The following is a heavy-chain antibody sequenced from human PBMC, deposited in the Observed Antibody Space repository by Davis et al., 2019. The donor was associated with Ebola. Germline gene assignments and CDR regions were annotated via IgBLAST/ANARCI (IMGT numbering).Heavy chain of an antibody. CDR3: ARGWLRAGIDV. CDR2: TYYNSKWYH. CDR1: GDSVSGNNGA. J-gene: IGHJ6*04. D-gene: IGHD5-18*01. Sequence: PSETLSLTCAISGDSVSGNNGAWNWIRQSPSRGLEWLGRTYYNSKWYHDYAVSVKSRITINPDTSKNQFSLQLNSVTPEDTALYYCARGWLRAGIDVWGEGTTVTVSS. V-gene: IGHV6-1*01.